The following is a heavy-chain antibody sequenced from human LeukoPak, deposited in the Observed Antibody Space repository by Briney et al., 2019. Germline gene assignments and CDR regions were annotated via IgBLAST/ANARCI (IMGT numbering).Heavy chain of an antibody. J-gene: IGHJ3*02. CDR1: GYTLTSYG. CDR2: TNTFSGNT. D-gene: IGHD6-6*01. Sequence: ASVKVSCKASGYTLTSYGISWVRQAPGQELVCMGWTNTFSGNTNYAQNLQGRVTMTIDTSTNTVYMELRTLRSDDTAVYYCVRVSSSRGKLDAFDIWGQGTMVTVSS. CDR3: VRVSSSRGKLDAFDI. V-gene: IGHV1-18*01.